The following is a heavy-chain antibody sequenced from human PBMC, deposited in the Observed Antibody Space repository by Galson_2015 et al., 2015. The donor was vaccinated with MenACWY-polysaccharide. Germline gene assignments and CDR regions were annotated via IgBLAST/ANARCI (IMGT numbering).Heavy chain of an antibody. CDR2: T. Sequence: TTYNASLKSRVTISVDTSKNQFFLRLTSVTAADTAVYYCARGLPSGLYNWFDPWGQGTLVTVSS. CDR3: ARGLPSGLYNWFDP. J-gene: IGHJ5*02. D-gene: IGHD6-25*01. V-gene: IGHV4-4*08.